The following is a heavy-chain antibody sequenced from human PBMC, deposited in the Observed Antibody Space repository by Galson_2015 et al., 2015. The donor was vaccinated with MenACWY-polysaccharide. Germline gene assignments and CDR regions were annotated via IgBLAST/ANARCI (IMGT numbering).Heavy chain of an antibody. CDR2: IKKDGSEK. J-gene: IGHJ6*02. CDR3: ARGHYGMDV. CDR1: GFTFSNYW. V-gene: IGHV3-7*01. Sequence: SLRLSCAASGFTFSNYWMTWVRQAPGKGLEWVANIKKDGSEKYYVDSVKGRFTISRDNALHLQMHSLRAEDTAVYSCARGHYGMDVWGQGTTVTVSS.